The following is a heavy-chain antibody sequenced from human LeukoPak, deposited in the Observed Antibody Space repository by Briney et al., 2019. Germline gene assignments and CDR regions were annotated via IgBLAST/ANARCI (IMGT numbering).Heavy chain of an antibody. J-gene: IGHJ4*02. Sequence: ASIKVSCTASGYTFTDYYIHWVRQPPGQGLEWMGWINPNNGGTNYAQKFQGRVTMTRDTSISTAYMELSRLRSDDTAVYYCAREVDYYDTSDYFPLGYWGQGTLVTVSS. V-gene: IGHV1-2*02. CDR3: AREVDYYDTSDYFPLGY. CDR2: INPNNGGT. CDR1: GYTFTDYY. D-gene: IGHD3-22*01.